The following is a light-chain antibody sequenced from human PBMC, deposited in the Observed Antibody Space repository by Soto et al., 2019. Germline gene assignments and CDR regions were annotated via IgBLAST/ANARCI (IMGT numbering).Light chain of an antibody. CDR1: QSISGY. V-gene: IGKV3-11*01. Sequence: EIVLTQSPATLSFSRGERATLXXRASQSISGYLSWYQHKPGQAPGXLIYDASNRATGIPARFSGSGSGTDFTLTISSLEPEDFAVYYCQQRSNWPTFGQGTRLEIK. CDR2: DAS. J-gene: IGKJ5*01. CDR3: QQRSNWPT.